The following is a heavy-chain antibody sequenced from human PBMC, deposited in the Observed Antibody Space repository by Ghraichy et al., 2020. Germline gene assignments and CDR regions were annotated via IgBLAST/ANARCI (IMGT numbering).Heavy chain of an antibody. D-gene: IGHD2/OR15-2a*01. CDR1: GGSVSSGSYY. J-gene: IGHJ6*02. V-gene: IGHV4-61*01. CDR2: IYYSGST. Sequence: ETLSLTCTVSGGSVSSGSYYWSWIRQPPGKGLEWIGYIYYSGSTNYNPSLKSRVTISVDTSKNQFSLKLSSVTAADTAVYYCARAVIDYYYGMDVWGQGTTVTVSS. CDR3: ARAVIDYYYGMDV.